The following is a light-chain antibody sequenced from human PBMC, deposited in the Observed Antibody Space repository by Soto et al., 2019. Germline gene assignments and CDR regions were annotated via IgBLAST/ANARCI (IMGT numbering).Light chain of an antibody. CDR2: RAS. V-gene: IGKV3-20*01. CDR3: QQYESSPLT. CDR1: QSVSSDL. J-gene: IGKJ4*01. Sequence: EIVLTQSPDTLSLSPGERATLSCRASQSVSSDLLAWYQQKPGQAPRLLIYRASTRATGIPDRFTGSGSGTDFTLTISRLEHEDFAVYYCQQYESSPLTFGGGTKVEIK.